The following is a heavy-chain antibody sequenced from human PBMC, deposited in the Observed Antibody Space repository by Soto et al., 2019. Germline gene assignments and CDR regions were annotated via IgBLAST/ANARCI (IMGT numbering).Heavy chain of an antibody. CDR2: ISGSGGST. J-gene: IGHJ6*03. D-gene: IGHD4-17*01. CDR3: AKNKYGDYAPNYYYYMDV. V-gene: IGHV3-23*01. Sequence: EVQLLESGGGLVQPGGSLRLSCAASGFTFSSYAMSWVRQAPGKGLEWVSAISGSGGSTYYADSVKGRFTISRDNSKNTLYLQMNSLRAEDTAVYYCAKNKYGDYAPNYYYYMDVWGKGTTVTVSS. CDR1: GFTFSSYA.